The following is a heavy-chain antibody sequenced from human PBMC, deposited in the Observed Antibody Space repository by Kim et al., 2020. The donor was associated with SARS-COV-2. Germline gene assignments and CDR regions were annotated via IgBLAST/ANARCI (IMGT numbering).Heavy chain of an antibody. D-gene: IGHD5-18*01. V-gene: IGHV4-39*01. CDR3: ATPAIQLWLLNAFDI. CDR2: IYYSGST. J-gene: IGHJ3*02. CDR1: GGSISSSSYY. Sequence: SETLSLTCTVSGGSISSSSYYWGWIRQPPGKGLEWIGSIYYSGSTYYNPSLKSRVTISVDTSKNQFSLKLSSVTAADTAVYYCATPAIQLWLLNAFDIWGQGTMVTVSS.